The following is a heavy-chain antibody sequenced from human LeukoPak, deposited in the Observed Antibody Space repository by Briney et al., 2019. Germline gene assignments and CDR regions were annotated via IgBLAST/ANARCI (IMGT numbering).Heavy chain of an antibody. CDR3: ARVSQQLLFSGFDY. J-gene: IGHJ4*02. D-gene: IGHD6-13*01. V-gene: IGHV3-7*01. CDR2: IKQHGSEK. CDR1: GYTFSSYW. Sequence: GGSLRLSCAASGYTFSSYWMSWVRQAPGKGLEWVANIKQHGSEKYYVDSVKGRFTISRDNAKNSLYLQMNSLRAEDTAAYYRARVSQQLLFSGFDYWAREPWSPSPQ.